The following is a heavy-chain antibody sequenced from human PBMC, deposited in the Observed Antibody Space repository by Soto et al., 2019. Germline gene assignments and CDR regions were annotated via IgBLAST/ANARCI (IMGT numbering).Heavy chain of an antibody. CDR2: IYYSGST. V-gene: IGHV4-31*03. CDR1: GGSISSGGYY. CDR3: ERDLASSSWYTGYYYGMDV. Sequence: SETLSLTCTVSGGSISSGGYYWSWIRQHPGKGLEWIGYIYYSGSTYYNPSLKSRVTISVDTSKNQFSLKLSSVTAADTAVYYCERDLASSSWYTGYYYGMDVWGQGTTVTVSS. J-gene: IGHJ6*02. D-gene: IGHD6-13*01.